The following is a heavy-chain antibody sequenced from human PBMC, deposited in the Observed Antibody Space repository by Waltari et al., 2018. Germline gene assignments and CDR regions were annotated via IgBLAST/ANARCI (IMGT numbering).Heavy chain of an antibody. D-gene: IGHD3-3*01. Sequence: QLQLQESGSGLVKPSQTLSLTCAVSGGSISSGGYSWRWIRQPPGQGLEWIGYIYHSGSTYYNPSLKSRVTISVDRSKNQFSLKLSSVTAADTAVYYCARNLNRDFWSGYHFDWFDPWGQGTLVTVSS. CDR2: IYHSGST. CDR3: ARNLNRDFWSGYHFDWFDP. J-gene: IGHJ5*02. V-gene: IGHV4-30-2*01. CDR1: GGSISSGGYS.